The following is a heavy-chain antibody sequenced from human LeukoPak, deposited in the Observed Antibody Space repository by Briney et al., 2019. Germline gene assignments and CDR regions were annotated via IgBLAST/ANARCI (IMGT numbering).Heavy chain of an antibody. J-gene: IGHJ4*02. CDR3: ARDQYDTWSRRGNFDS. CDR1: GFTFGKYW. Sequence: GGSLRLSCVASGFTFGKYWMSWVRQAPGKGLEWVANIKLDGSEKNYVDSVKGRFTISRDNTKNSLYLQMNSLRVEDTAVFYCARDQYDTWSRRGNFDSWGQGTLVIVSP. CDR2: IKLDGSEK. V-gene: IGHV3-7*03. D-gene: IGHD3-3*01.